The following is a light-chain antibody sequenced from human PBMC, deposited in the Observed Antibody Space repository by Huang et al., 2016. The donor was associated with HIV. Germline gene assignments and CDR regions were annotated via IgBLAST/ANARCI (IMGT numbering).Light chain of an antibody. CDR1: QSVSSS. V-gene: IGKV3-11*01. Sequence: EIVLTQSPVTLSLSPGERVTLSCRASQSVSSSLAWYQQKPGQTPRRLIYEASNRATGIPARFSGSGSGTDFTLTISSLEPEDFAVYYCQQRSNWPLTFGGGTKVEIK. J-gene: IGKJ4*01. CDR3: QQRSNWPLT. CDR2: EAS.